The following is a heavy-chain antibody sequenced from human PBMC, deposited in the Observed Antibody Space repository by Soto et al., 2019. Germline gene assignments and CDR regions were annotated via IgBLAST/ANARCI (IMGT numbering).Heavy chain of an antibody. CDR2: ISYDGSNK. J-gene: IGHJ4*02. V-gene: IGHV3-30-3*01. Sequence: PGESLRLSCAASGFTFSSYAMHWVRQAPGKGLEWVAVISYDGSNKYYADSVKGRFTISRDNSKNTLYLQMNSLRAEDTAVYYCARVSGSGYYPCRNGFDYWGQVTLLTVSS. CDR3: ARVSGSGYYPCRNGFDY. CDR1: GFTFSSYA. D-gene: IGHD3-3*01.